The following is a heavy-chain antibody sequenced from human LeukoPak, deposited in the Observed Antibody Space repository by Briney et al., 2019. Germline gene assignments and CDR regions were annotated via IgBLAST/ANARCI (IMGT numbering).Heavy chain of an antibody. CDR1: GFTFASYA. V-gene: IGHV3-23*01. Sequence: PGGSLRLSCAASGFTFASYAMTWVRQAPGKGLEWVSSISADGSTYYADSVKGRFTTSRDNSRDTFFLEMNSLRAEDTALYYCVACSSASCYGDRFDPWGQGTLVTVSS. CDR2: ISADGST. CDR3: VACSSASCYGDRFDP. J-gene: IGHJ5*02. D-gene: IGHD2-2*01.